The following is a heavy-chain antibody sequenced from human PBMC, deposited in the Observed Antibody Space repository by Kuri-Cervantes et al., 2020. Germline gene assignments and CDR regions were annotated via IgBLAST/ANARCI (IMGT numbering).Heavy chain of an antibody. CDR1: GYTFTGYY. V-gene: IGHV1-2*02. J-gene: IGHJ4*02. CDR3: ARGGSGSYFLDS. Sequence: ASVKVSCKASGYTFTGYYMHWVRQAPGQGLEWMGWINPNSGGTNYAQKFQGRVTMTRDTSGSTAYMELTTVTSDDTAVFYCARGGSGSYFLDSWGQGTLVTVSS. CDR2: INPNSGGT. D-gene: IGHD1-26*01.